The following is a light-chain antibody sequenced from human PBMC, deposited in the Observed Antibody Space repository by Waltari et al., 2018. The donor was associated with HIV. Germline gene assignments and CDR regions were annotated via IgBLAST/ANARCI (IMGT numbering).Light chain of an antibody. CDR1: ARDIGDYNY. Sequence: QSALTQPASVSGAPGQSITISCTGTARDIGDYNYVSWYHQHPGKAPKLVIYDVSNRPSGISTRFSGSKSGTTASLTISGLQAEDEAVYYCSSYTRSTRTTAWLFGGGTRLTVL. CDR3: SSYTRSTRTTAWL. CDR2: DVS. J-gene: IGLJ2*01. V-gene: IGLV2-14*03.